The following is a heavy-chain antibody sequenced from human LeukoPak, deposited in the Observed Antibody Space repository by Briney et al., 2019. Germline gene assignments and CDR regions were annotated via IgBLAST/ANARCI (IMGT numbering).Heavy chain of an antibody. CDR1: GYTFTSYG. D-gene: IGHD2-15*01. V-gene: IGHV1-18*01. J-gene: IGHJ6*03. CDR3: AREGYCSGGSCYRDLYYYYYMDV. Sequence: ASVKVSCKASGYTFTSYGISWVRQAPGQGLEWMGWISAYNGNTDYAQKLQGRVTMTTDTSTSTAYMELRSLRSDDTAVYYCAREGYCSGGSCYRDLYYYYYMDVWGKGTTVTVSS. CDR2: ISAYNGNT.